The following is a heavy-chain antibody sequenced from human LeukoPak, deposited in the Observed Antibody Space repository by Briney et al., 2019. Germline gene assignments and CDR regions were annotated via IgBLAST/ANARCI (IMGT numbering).Heavy chain of an antibody. CDR1: GLTFSSSD. CDR2: IGPAGDT. CDR3: ARVLAAAGGGYYGMDV. V-gene: IGHV3-13*01. Sequence: GGSLRLSCVASGLTFSSSDMHWVRQATGKGLEWVSAIGPAGDTYYAGSVKGRFTISREKAKNSLYLQMNSLRAGDTAVYFCARVLAAAGGGYYGMDVWGQGTTVTVSS. J-gene: IGHJ6*02. D-gene: IGHD6-13*01.